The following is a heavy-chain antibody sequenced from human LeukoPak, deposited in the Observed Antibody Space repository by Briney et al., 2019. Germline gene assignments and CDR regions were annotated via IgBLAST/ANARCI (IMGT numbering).Heavy chain of an antibody. D-gene: IGHD6-13*01. CDR1: GFTFSSYG. V-gene: IGHV3-30*02. CDR3: AKEPSSSWYYFDY. Sequence: PGGSLRLSCAASGFTFSSYGMHWVRQAPGKGLEWVAFIQYDGSNKYYADSVKGRFTISRDNSKNTLYLQMNSLRAEDTAVYYCAKEPSSSWYYFDYWGQGTLVTVSS. CDR2: IQYDGSNK. J-gene: IGHJ4*02.